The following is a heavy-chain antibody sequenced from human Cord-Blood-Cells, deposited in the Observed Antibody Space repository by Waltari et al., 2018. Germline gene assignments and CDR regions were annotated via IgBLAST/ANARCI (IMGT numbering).Heavy chain of an antibody. CDR1: GGSFSGYY. CDR2: INHSGST. V-gene: IGHV4-34*01. CDR3: ARGETGDHRVDY. J-gene: IGHJ4*02. Sequence: QVQLQQWGAGLLKPSETLSLTCAVYGGSFSGYYWSWIRQPPGKGLEWIGEINHSGSTNYNPSLKSRVTISVDTSKNQFSLKLSSVTAADTAVYYRARGETGDHRVDYWGQGTLVTVSS. D-gene: IGHD7-27*01.